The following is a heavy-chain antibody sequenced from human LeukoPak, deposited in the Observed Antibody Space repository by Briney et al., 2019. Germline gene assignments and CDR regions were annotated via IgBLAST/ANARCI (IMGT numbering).Heavy chain of an antibody. CDR1: GYSISSGYY. Sequence: PSETLSLTCAVSGYSISSGYYWGWIRQPPGKGLEWIGSIYHSGSTYYNPSLKSRVIISVDTSKNQFSLKLSSVTAADTAVYYCARHRTKTTEVYWGQGTLVTVSS. D-gene: IGHD1-14*01. V-gene: IGHV4-38-2*01. CDR2: IYHSGST. CDR3: ARHRTKTTEVY. J-gene: IGHJ4*02.